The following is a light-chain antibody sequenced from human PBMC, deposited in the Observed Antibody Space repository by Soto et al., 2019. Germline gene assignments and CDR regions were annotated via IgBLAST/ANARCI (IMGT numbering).Light chain of an antibody. CDR2: EVS. J-gene: IGLJ2*01. CDR3: SLYTTSNTLV. V-gene: IGLV2-14*01. Sequence: QSALTQPASVSGSPGQSITISCTVTSSDVGAYTYVSWYQQHPGKAPKLMIFEVSDRPSGVSNRFSGSKSGNTASLTISGLQPEDEADHYCSLYTTSNTLVFGGGTKLTVL. CDR1: SSDVGAYTY.